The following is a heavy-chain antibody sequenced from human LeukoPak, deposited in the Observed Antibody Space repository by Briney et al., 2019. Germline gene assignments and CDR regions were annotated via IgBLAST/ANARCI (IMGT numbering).Heavy chain of an antibody. CDR1: GFTFSSYG. V-gene: IGHV3-23*01. CDR3: AKVFGYYDYVWGSYRYGAVDY. Sequence: GGSLRLSCADSGFTFSSYGMSWVRQAPGKGLEWVSAIGGSGGSTYYADSVKGRFTISRDNSKNTLYLQMNSLRAEDTAVYYCAKVFGYYDYVWGSYRYGAVDYWGQGTLVTVSS. CDR2: IGGSGGST. D-gene: IGHD3-16*02. J-gene: IGHJ4*02.